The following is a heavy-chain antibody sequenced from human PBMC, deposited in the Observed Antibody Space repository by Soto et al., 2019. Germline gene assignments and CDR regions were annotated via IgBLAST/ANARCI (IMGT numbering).Heavy chain of an antibody. CDR3: AREAYCSSPSCYAY. Sequence: GASVKVSCKASGYTFTSYGISWVRQAPGQGLEWMGWISAYNGNTNYAQKLQGRVTMTTDTSTSTAYMELRSLRSDDTAVYYCAREAYCSSPSCYAYWGQGTLVTVSS. CDR1: GYTFTSYG. CDR2: ISAYNGNT. J-gene: IGHJ4*02. D-gene: IGHD2-2*01. V-gene: IGHV1-18*01.